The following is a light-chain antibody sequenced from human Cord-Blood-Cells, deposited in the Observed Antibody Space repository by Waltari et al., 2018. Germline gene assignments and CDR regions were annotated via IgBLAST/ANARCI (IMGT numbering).Light chain of an antibody. CDR3: SSYTSSSTYV. J-gene: IGLJ1*01. CDR2: HVS. V-gene: IGLV2-14*03. Sequence: QSALTQPASVSGSPGQSITISCTGTSSDVGGYNYVSCYQQHPGNAPKLMIYHVSKRPSGVSNRFSGSKSGNTASLTISGLQAEDEADYYCSSYTSSSTYVFGTGTKVTVL. CDR1: SSDVGGYNY.